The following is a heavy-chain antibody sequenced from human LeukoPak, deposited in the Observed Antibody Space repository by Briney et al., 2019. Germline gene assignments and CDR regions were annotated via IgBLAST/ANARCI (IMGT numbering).Heavy chain of an antibody. CDR1: VGSIGSYY. J-gene: IGHJ4*02. D-gene: IGHD6-6*01. CDR2: IYYSGTT. V-gene: IGHV4-59*08. CDR3: ARHRVGYSTSFPLAY. Sequence: SETLSLTCTVSVGSIGSYYWSWIRQPPGKGLEWIGYIYYSGTTNYNPSLKSRVTISVDTSKNQFSLKLSSVTAADTAIYYCARHRVGYSTSFPLAYWGQGTLVTVSS.